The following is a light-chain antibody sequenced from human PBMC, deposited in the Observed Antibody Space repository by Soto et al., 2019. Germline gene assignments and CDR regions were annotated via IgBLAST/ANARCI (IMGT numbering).Light chain of an antibody. Sequence: DIKITQSPSTLSGTVGERVTITCRASQSISSYLNWYQQKPGKAPKLLIYAASSLQSGVPSRFSGSGSGTDFTLTISSLQPEDFATYYCQQSYIPPFTFGQGTLLEI. CDR2: AAS. V-gene: IGKV1-39*01. CDR1: QSISSY. CDR3: QQSYIPPFT. J-gene: IGKJ5*01.